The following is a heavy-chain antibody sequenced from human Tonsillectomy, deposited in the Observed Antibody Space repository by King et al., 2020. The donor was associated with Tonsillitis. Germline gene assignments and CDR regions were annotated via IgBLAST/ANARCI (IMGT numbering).Heavy chain of an antibody. V-gene: IGHV4-59*01. CDR1: GGSISSYY. D-gene: IGHD7-27*01. J-gene: IGHJ4*02. Sequence: QLQESGPGLVKPSETLSLTCTVSGGSISSYYWSWIRQPPGKGLEWIGYIYYSGSTNYNPSLKSRVTISVDTSKNQFSLTLTSVTAADAAVYSCARARGRTGYLDYWGQGTLVTVSS. CDR2: IYYSGST. CDR3: ARARGRTGYLDY.